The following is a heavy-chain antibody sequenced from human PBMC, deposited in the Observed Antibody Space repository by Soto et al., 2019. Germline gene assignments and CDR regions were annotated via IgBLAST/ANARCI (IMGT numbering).Heavy chain of an antibody. V-gene: IGHV4-34*01. J-gene: IGHJ6*02. CDR1: GGSFSGYY. Sequence: LSETLSLTCAVYGGSFSGYYWSWIRQPPGKGLEWIGEINHSGSTNYNPSLKSRVTISVDTSKNQFSLKLSSVTAADTAVYYCARGYYYYGMDVWGQGTTVTVSS. CDR3: ARGYYYYGMDV. CDR2: INHSGST.